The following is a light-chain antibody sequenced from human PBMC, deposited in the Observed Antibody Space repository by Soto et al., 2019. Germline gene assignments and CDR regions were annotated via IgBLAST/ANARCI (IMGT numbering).Light chain of an antibody. CDR3: SSHARRSTLL. V-gene: IGLV2-14*03. CDR2: DVS. CDR1: IIDVVAFNH. J-gene: IGLJ2*01. Sequence: QSALTQPASAYGSPGQSTTISCTGTIIDVVAFNHISGYQKYPGKAPKLMIYDVSTRPSGVSNRVSGSKSGNTASLTISGLQAEDEADYYCSSHARRSTLLFGGGTKLPVL.